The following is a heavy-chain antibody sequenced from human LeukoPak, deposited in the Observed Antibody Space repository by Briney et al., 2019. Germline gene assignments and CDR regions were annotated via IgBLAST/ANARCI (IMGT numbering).Heavy chain of an antibody. CDR2: IYYSGST. D-gene: IGHD5-24*01. Sequence: SETLSLTCTVSGGSISSYYWSWIRQPPGKGPEWIGYIYYSGSTNYNPSLKSRVTISVDTSKNQFSLKLSSVTAADTAVYYCARLARDGYNSNFDYWGQGTLVTVSS. CDR3: ARLARDGYNSNFDY. CDR1: GGSISSYY. V-gene: IGHV4-59*01. J-gene: IGHJ4*02.